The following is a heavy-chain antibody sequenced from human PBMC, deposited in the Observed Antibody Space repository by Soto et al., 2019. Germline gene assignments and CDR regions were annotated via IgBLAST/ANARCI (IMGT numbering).Heavy chain of an antibody. J-gene: IGHJ4*02. V-gene: IGHV3-30*18. CDR3: AKDSTPDH. CDR2: ISYDGSNK. Sequence: GGSLRLSCAASGFTFSNAWMSWVRQAPGKGLEWVAVISYDGSNKYYADSVKGRFTISRDNSKNTLYLQMNSLRAEDTAVYYCAKDSTPDHWGQGTLVTVSS. CDR1: GFTFSNAW.